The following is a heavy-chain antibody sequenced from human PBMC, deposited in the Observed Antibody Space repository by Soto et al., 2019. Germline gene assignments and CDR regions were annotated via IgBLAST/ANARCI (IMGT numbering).Heavy chain of an antibody. D-gene: IGHD2-21*02. Sequence: HPGGALRLSCAASGFTFSSYAMHWVRQAPGKGLEWVAVIPYDGSNKYYADSVKGRFTISRDNSKNTLYLQMNSLRAEDTAVYYCARYIVVVTATYAFDIWGQGTMVTVSS. J-gene: IGHJ3*02. V-gene: IGHV3-30-3*01. CDR1: GFTFSSYA. CDR3: ARYIVVVTATYAFDI. CDR2: IPYDGSNK.